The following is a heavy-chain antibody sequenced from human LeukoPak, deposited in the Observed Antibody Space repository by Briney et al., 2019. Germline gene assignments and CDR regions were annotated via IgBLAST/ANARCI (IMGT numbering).Heavy chain of an antibody. CDR2: INHSGST. D-gene: IGHD3-16*02. V-gene: IGHV4-34*01. J-gene: IGHJ1*01. Sequence: SETLSLTCAVYGGSFSGYYWSWIRQPPGKGLEWIGEINHSGSTNYNPSLKSRVTISVDTSKNQFSLKLSSVTAADTAVYYCARTSPPSFAFGGVIAPGYFQHWGQGTLVTVSS. CDR1: GGSFSGYY. CDR3: ARTSPPSFAFGGVIAPGYFQH.